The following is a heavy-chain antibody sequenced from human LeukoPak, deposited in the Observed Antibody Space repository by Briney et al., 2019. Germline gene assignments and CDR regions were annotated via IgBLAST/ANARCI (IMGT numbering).Heavy chain of an antibody. J-gene: IGHJ6*02. CDR2: INHSGST. CDR3: ARQKYDFWSGFSYYYYGMDV. D-gene: IGHD3-3*01. CDR1: GGSFSGYY. V-gene: IGHV4-34*01. Sequence: PSETLSLTCAVYGGSFSGYYWSWIRQPPGKGLEWIGEINHSGSTNYNPSLKSRVTISVDTSKNQFSLKLSSVTAADTAVYYCARQKYDFWSGFSYYYYGMDVWGQGTTVTVS.